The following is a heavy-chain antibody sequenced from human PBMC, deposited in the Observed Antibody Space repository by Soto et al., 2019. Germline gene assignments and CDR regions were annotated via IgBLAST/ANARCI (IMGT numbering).Heavy chain of an antibody. D-gene: IGHD4-17*01. CDR3: AHPRGYGVFDAYDI. CDR2: ISGSGGST. V-gene: IGHV3-23*01. Sequence: GGSLRLSCEASGFIFSSYAMSWVRQAPGKGLEWVSAISGSGGSTYYADSVKGRFTISRDNSMNALYLQMNSLRIEDTAVYYCAHPRGYGVFDAYDIWGQGTMVTVSS. J-gene: IGHJ3*02. CDR1: GFIFSSYA.